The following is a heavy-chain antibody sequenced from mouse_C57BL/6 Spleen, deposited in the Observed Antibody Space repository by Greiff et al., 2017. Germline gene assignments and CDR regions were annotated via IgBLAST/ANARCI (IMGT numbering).Heavy chain of an antibody. V-gene: IGHV14-1*01. J-gene: IGHJ2*01. Sequence: VQLQQSGAELVRPGASVKLSCTASGFNIQDYYMPWVKQRPEQGLEWIGRIDPEDGDTEYAPKFQGKATMTADTSSNTAYLQLSSLTSEDTAVYYCTTPSGSSYTDYWGQGTTLTVSS. CDR2: IDPEDGDT. CDR3: TTPSGSSYTDY. CDR1: GFNIQDYY. D-gene: IGHD1-1*01.